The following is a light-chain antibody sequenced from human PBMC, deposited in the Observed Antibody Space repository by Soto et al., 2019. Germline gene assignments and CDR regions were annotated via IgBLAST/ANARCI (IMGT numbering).Light chain of an antibody. CDR1: QSISSW. CDR2: DAS. Sequence: DIQMTQSPSTLSASVGDRVTITCRASQSISSWLAWYQQKPGKAPKLLIYDASNLESGVPSRFSGSGSGTEFTLTISSLQPDDFATYYCQQYNSYPITFGQGTRLETK. V-gene: IGKV1-5*01. CDR3: QQYNSYPIT. J-gene: IGKJ5*01.